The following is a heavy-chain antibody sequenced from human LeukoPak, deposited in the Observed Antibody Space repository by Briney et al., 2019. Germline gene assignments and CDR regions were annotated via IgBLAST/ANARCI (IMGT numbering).Heavy chain of an antibody. CDR2: IRYDGSNK. CDR3: AREKLGPDSSGYHY. D-gene: IGHD3-22*01. CDR1: GFTFSSYG. J-gene: IGHJ4*02. Sequence: GGSLRLSCAASGFTFSSYGMHWVRQAPGKGLEWVAFIRYDGSNKYYADSVKGRFTISRDNSKNTLYLQMNSLRAEDTAVYYCAREKLGPDSSGYHYWGQGTPVTVSS. V-gene: IGHV3-30*02.